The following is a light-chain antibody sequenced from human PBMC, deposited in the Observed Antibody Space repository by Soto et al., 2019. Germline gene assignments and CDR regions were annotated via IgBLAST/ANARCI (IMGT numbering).Light chain of an antibody. V-gene: IGKV1-39*01. J-gene: IGKJ3*01. CDR3: QQLFTTLFT. Sequence: DIQMTQSTASLSASVGDRVTITCRASQSISNYLNWYQQKPGKAPNLLIYAASSLRSGVPSRFSGSGSGTDFNLTLSSLQPEDCATCSCQQLFTTLFTFGPGNNVEIK. CDR1: QSISNY. CDR2: AAS.